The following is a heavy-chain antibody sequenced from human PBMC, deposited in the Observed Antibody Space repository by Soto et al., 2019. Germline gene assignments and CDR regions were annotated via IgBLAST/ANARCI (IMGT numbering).Heavy chain of an antibody. J-gene: IGHJ5*02. CDR3: AKDVAATLGEGWFDP. CDR2: ISWNSGSI. Sequence: EVQLVESGGGFVQPGRSLRLSCAASGFTFDDYAMHWVRQAPGKGLVWVSGISWNSGSIGYADSVKGRFTISRDNAKNSLYLQMNSLRAEDTALYYCAKDVAATLGEGWFDPWGQGTLVTVSS. D-gene: IGHD2-15*01. V-gene: IGHV3-9*01. CDR1: GFTFDDYA.